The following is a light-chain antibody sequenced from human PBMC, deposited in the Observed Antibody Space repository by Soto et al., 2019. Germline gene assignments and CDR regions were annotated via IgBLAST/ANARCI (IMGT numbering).Light chain of an antibody. CDR2: DAS. J-gene: IGKJ5*01. Sequence: DIQITQSPSTLSASVGDRVTITCRASQSISTWLAWYQHKPGKAPKLLIYDASSLESGVPSRFSGSGSGTDFTLTISGLQPEDLATYYCQSYNTARPTFGQGTRLEI. CDR3: QSYNTARPT. V-gene: IGKV1-5*01. CDR1: QSISTW.